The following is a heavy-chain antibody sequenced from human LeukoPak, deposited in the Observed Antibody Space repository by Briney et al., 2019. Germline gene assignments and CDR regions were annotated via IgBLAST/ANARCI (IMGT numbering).Heavy chain of an antibody. V-gene: IGHV3-48*04. Sequence: GGSLRLSCAASGFTFSSYSMNWVRQAPGKGLEWVSYISSSGNTIYYTDSVKGRFTISRDNAKNSLYLQMNSLRAEDTAVYYCARVLHKRNYDSSVYYGHWGQGTLVTVSS. CDR1: GFTFSSYS. J-gene: IGHJ4*02. D-gene: IGHD3-22*01. CDR2: ISSSGNTI. CDR3: ARVLHKRNYDSSVYYGH.